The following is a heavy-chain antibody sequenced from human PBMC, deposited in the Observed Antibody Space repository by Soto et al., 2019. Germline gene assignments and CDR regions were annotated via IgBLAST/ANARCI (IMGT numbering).Heavy chain of an antibody. V-gene: IGHV1-69*02. Sequence: QVQLVQSGAEVKKPGSSVKVSCKASGGTFSSYTISWVRQAPGQGLEWMGRIIPILGIANYAQKFQGRVTITADKSTSTAYMELSSLRSEDTAVYYCARALITMVRGVTGRFDPWGQGTLVTVSS. CDR1: GGTFSSYT. J-gene: IGHJ5*02. CDR2: IIPILGIA. CDR3: ARALITMVRGVTGRFDP. D-gene: IGHD3-10*01.